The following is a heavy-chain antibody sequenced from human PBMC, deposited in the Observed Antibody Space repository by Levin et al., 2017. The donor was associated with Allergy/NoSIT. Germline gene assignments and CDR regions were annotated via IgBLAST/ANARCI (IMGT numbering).Heavy chain of an antibody. CDR3: ARVYGDHALGWFDP. J-gene: IGHJ5*02. Sequence: SQTLSLTCNVSGGSVSTHDYYWTWIRQPPGKGLEWIGYIHHTGSTPYNASLQSRVIMSVDKSENHFSLKVNSVTAADTAMYYCARVYGDHALGWFDPWGQGILVTVSS. CDR1: GGSVSTHDYY. V-gene: IGHV4-61*03. CDR2: IHHTGST. D-gene: IGHD4-17*01.